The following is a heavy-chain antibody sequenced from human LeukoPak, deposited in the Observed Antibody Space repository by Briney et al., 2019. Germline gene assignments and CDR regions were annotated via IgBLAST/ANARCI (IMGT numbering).Heavy chain of an antibody. Sequence: GGSLRLSCEASGFTFSSSWMSWVRQAPGKGLEWVANINPDGGEKRYVDSVKGRFTISRDNAKSSLYLQMNGLRAEDTAVYYCARDSRQQLFDYWGQGTLVTVSS. CDR3: ARDSRQQLFDY. J-gene: IGHJ4*02. CDR1: GFTFSSSW. D-gene: IGHD4-11*01. CDR2: INPDGGEK. V-gene: IGHV3-7*01.